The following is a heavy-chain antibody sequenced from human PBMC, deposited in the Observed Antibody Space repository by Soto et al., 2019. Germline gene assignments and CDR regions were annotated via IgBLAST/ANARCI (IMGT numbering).Heavy chain of an antibody. CDR1: GFTFSDYY. V-gene: IGHV3-11*06. CDR3: ARWYYDSSGLDY. CDR2: ISSSSSYT. J-gene: IGHJ4*02. D-gene: IGHD3-22*01. Sequence: GGSLRLSCAASGFTFSDYYMSWIRQAPGKGLEWVSYISSSSSYTNYADSVKGRFTISRDNAKNSLYLQMNSLRAEDTAVYYCARWYYDSSGLDYWGQGTLVTVSS.